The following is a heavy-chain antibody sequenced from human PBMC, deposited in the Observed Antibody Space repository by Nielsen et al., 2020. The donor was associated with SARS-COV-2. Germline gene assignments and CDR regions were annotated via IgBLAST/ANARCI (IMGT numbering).Heavy chain of an antibody. CDR2: IWYDGSNK. D-gene: IGHD2-2*01. CDR1: GFTFSSYG. V-gene: IGHV3-33*01. CDR3: ARADCSSTSCYYYYGMDV. J-gene: IGHJ6*02. Sequence: GESLKISCAASGFTFSSYGMHWVRQAPGKGLEWVAVIWYDGSNKYYADSVKGRFTISRDNSKNTLYLQMNSLRAEDTAVYYCARADCSSTSCYYYYGMDVWGQGTTVTVSS.